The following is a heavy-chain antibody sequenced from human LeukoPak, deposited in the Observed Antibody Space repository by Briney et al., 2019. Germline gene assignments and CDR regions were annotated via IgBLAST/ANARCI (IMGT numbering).Heavy chain of an antibody. V-gene: IGHV3-23*01. CDR2: ISGSGGST. J-gene: IGHJ4*02. Sequence: PGGSLRLSCAASGFTFSSYAMSWVRQAPGKGLEWVSAISGSGGSTYYADSVKGRFTISRDNSKNTLYLQMNSLRAEDTAVYYCAKQRGRGAAKQPLVDYWGQGTLVTVSS. CDR1: GFTFSSYA. D-gene: IGHD1/OR15-1a*01. CDR3: AKQRGRGAAKQPLVDY.